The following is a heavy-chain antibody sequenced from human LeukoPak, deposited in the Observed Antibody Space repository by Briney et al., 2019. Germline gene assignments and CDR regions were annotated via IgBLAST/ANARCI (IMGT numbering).Heavy chain of an antibody. J-gene: IGHJ4*02. D-gene: IGHD6-13*01. CDR3: ATVGGAAAGRYFDY. Sequence: SETLSLTCTVSGGSISSSTYYWGWIRQPPGKGLEWIGNIYYSGNTYYNPSLKSRVTISVDTSKNQFSLKLSSVTAADTAVYYCATVGGAAAGRYFDYWGQGTLVTVSS. V-gene: IGHV4-39*07. CDR1: GGSISSSTYY. CDR2: IYYSGNT.